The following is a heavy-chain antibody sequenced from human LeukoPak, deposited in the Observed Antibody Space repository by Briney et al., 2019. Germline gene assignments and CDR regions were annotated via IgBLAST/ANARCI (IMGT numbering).Heavy chain of an antibody. CDR3: ASDSSGYYLNAFDI. CDR1: GFTFSSYS. V-gene: IGHV3-21*01. CDR2: ISSSSSYI. Sequence: PGGSLRLSCAASGFTFSSYSMNWVRQAPGKGLEWVSSISSSSSYIYYADSVKGRFTISRDNAKNSLYLQMNSLRAEDTAVYYCASDSSGYYLNAFDIWGQGTMVTVSS. J-gene: IGHJ3*02. D-gene: IGHD3-22*01.